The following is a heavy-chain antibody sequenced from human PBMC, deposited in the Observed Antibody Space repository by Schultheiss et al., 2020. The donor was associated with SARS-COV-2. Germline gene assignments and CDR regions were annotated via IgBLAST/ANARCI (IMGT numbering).Heavy chain of an antibody. CDR2: IWYDGSNK. CDR1: GFTFSSYG. Sequence: GESLKISCAASGFTFSSYGMHWVRQAPGKGLEWVAVIWYDGSNKYYADSVKGRFTISRDNSKNSLYLQMNSLRVEDTAVYYCARGRHYYDRDAVDIWGQGTMVTVSS. CDR3: ARGRHYYDRDAVDI. J-gene: IGHJ3*02. D-gene: IGHD3-22*01. V-gene: IGHV3-33*01.